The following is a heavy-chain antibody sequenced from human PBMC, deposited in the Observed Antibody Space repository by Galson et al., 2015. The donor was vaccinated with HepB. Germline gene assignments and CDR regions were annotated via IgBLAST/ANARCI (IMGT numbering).Heavy chain of an antibody. V-gene: IGHV3-23*01. CDR3: AKAGGYASFRTFDY. J-gene: IGHJ4*02. Sequence: SLRLSCAASGFTFSSYAMSWVRQAPGKGLEWVSAISGSGGSTYYADSVKGRSTISRDNSKNTLYLQMNSLRAEDTAVYYCAKAGGYASFRTFDYWGQGTLVTVSS. CDR1: GFTFSSYA. CDR2: ISGSGGST. D-gene: IGHD2-2*01.